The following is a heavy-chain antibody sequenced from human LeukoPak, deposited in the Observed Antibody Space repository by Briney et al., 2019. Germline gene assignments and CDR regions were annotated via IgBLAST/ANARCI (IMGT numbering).Heavy chain of an antibody. J-gene: IGHJ4*02. CDR1: GGSISISSYY. CDR2: IFYTGNT. Sequence: SGTLRLTCTVSGGSISISSYYWGWIRQPPGKGPEWIGSIFYTGNTFYNPSRKRRVTISVDRSKEQFSLKMNSVTAADTAVYYCARIPSSYCARTSCFNFDSWGQGILVTVSS. V-gene: IGHV4-39*01. CDR3: ARIPSSYCARTSCFNFDS. D-gene: IGHD2-21*01.